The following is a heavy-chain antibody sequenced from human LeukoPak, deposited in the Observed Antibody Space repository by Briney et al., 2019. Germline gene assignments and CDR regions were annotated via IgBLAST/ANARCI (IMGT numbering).Heavy chain of an antibody. Sequence: PSETLSLTCTVSGGSITTNNYYWGWIRQPPGKGLEWIGTIYYSGSTNYSPSLKSRVTISVDTSKNEFSLKLSSVTAADTAVYYCAAYGSGSYVDYFDYWGQGTLVTVSS. V-gene: IGHV4-39*01. CDR2: IYYSGST. D-gene: IGHD3-10*01. J-gene: IGHJ4*02. CDR3: AAYGSGSYVDYFDY. CDR1: GGSITTNNYY.